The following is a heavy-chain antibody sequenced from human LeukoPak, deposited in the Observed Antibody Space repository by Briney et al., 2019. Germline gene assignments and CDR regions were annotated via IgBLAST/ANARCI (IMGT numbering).Heavy chain of an antibody. D-gene: IGHD3-22*01. V-gene: IGHV3-64*01. CDR3: ARGKYYDSSGVAGFDWFDP. J-gene: IGHJ5*02. Sequence: GGSLRLSCAASGFTFSTFAMHWVRQAPGKGLEYVSAISSNGGRTYYANSVKGGFTISRDNSKNTLYLQMGSLRAEDMAVYYCARGKYYDSSGVAGFDWFDPWGQGTLVTVSS. CDR1: GFTFSTFA. CDR2: ISSNGGRT.